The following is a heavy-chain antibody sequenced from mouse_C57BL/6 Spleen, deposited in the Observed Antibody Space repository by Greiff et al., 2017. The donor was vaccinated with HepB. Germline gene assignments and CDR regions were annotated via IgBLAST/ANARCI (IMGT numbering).Heavy chain of an antibody. CDR2: IYPGDGDT. J-gene: IGHJ2*01. Sequence: QVQLKESGPELVKPGASVKISCKASGYAFSSSWMNWVKQRPGKGLEWIGRIYPGDGDTNYNGKFKGKATLTADKSSSTAYMQLSSLTSEDSAVYFCARGRVTWYYFDYWGQVTTLTVSS. V-gene: IGHV1-82*01. CDR1: GYAFSSSW. D-gene: IGHD2-12*01. CDR3: ARGRVTWYYFDY.